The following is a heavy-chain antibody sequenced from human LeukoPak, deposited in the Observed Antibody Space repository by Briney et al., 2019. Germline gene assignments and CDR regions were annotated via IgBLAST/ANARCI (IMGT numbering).Heavy chain of an antibody. D-gene: IGHD4-23*01. J-gene: IGHJ4*02. CDR2: ISAYNGNT. V-gene: IGHV1-18*01. CDR3: ARSSATVVTRGFDY. CDR1: GYTFTSYG. Sequence: GASVKVSCKASGYTFTSYGISWVRQAPGQGLEWMGWISAYNGNTNYAQKLQGRVTMTTDTSTSTAYMELSSLRSEDTAVYYCARSSATVVTRGFDYWGQGTLVTVSS.